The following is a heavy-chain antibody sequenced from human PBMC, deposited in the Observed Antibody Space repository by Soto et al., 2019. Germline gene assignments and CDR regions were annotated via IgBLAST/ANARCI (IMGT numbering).Heavy chain of an antibody. D-gene: IGHD1-7*01. CDR1: GFTFSSYG. Sequence: GGSLRLSCAASGFTFSSYGMHWVRQAPGKGLEWVAVISYDGSNKYYADSVKGRFTISRDNSKNTLYLQMNSLRAEDTAVYYCAKDRSELTGWFDPWGQGTLVTVSS. CDR2: ISYDGSNK. V-gene: IGHV3-30*18. J-gene: IGHJ5*02. CDR3: AKDRSELTGWFDP.